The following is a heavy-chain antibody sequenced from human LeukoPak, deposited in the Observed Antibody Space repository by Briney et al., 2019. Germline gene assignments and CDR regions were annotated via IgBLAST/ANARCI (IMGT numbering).Heavy chain of an antibody. CDR1: GFTFSRYW. CDR2: IKQDGSEK. D-gene: IGHD4-11*01. V-gene: IGHV3-7*01. Sequence: PGGSLRLSCAGSGFTFSRYWMSWVRRAPGKGLEWVANIKQDGSEKYYVDSVKGRFTISRDNAKNSLYLQMNSLKAEDTAVYYCARELNYVDYSTYLWGQGTLVTVSS. CDR3: ARELNYVDYSTYL. J-gene: IGHJ4*02.